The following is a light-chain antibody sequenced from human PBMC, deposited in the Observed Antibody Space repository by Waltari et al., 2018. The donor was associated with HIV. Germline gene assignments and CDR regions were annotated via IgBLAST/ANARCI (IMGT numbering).Light chain of an antibody. CDR3: QQSYTTPS. V-gene: IGKV1-39*01. CDR1: QSINIY. CDR2: AGS. J-gene: IGKJ4*01. Sequence: DIQMTQSPSSLSASVGDSITITCRASQSINIYLNWYLQKPGKAPNLLIYAGSSLQSGVPSRFSGSGSGTDFTLTISSLQAEDFTTYYCQQSYTTPSFGGGTRVEIK.